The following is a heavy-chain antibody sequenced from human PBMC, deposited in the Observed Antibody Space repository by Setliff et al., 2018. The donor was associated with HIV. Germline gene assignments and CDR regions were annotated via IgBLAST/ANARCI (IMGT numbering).Heavy chain of an antibody. Sequence: GGSLRLSCAASGFTFSSYGMHWVRQAPGKGLEWVSYISSRGSTIYYADSVKGRFTISRDNAKNSLYLQMNSLRAEDTAVYYCARDPGARITIFGVVIPAFDYWGQGTLVTSPQ. CDR1: GFTFSSYG. CDR2: ISSRGSTI. J-gene: IGHJ4*02. CDR3: ARDPGARITIFGVVIPAFDY. D-gene: IGHD3-3*01. V-gene: IGHV3-48*04.